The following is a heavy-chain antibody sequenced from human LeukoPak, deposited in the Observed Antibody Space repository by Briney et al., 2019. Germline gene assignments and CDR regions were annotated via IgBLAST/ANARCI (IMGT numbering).Heavy chain of an antibody. D-gene: IGHD2-2*01. V-gene: IGHV1-18*01. CDR2: ISAYNGNT. Sequence: GASVKVSCKASGYTFTSYGISWVRQAPGQGLEWMGWISAYNGNTNYAQKLQGRVTMTTDTSTSTAYMELRSLRSDDTAVYCCARDPNPSEGDIVVVPAAPGDYWGQGTLVTVSS. CDR1: GYTFTSYG. J-gene: IGHJ4*02. CDR3: ARDPNPSEGDIVVVPAAPGDY.